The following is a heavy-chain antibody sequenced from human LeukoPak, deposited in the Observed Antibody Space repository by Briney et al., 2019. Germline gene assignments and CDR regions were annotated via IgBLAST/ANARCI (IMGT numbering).Heavy chain of an antibody. CDR1: GGSFSGYY. V-gene: IGHV4-34*01. CDR3: ARSFREAAAGYDY. Sequence: SETLSLTGAVYGGSFSGYYWSWIRQPPGKGLEWIGEINHSGSTNYNPSLKSRVTISVDTSKNQFSLKLSSVTAADTAVYYCARSFREAAAGYDYWGQGTLVTVSS. CDR2: INHSGST. D-gene: IGHD6-13*01. J-gene: IGHJ4*02.